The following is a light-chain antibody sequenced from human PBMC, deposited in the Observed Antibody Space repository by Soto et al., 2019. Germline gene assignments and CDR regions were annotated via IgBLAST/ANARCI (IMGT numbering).Light chain of an antibody. Sequence: EIVMTQSPVTLSMSTGERAALSCRASQNGNNNLAWYQQKPGQAPRLLIYGVFARGTGVPARFSGSGSGTEFTFTISSLQSEDFAVYYCQQHSKWPPTFGRGTRLEIK. V-gene: IGKV3-15*01. CDR2: GVF. J-gene: IGKJ5*01. CDR3: QQHSKWPPT. CDR1: QNGNNN.